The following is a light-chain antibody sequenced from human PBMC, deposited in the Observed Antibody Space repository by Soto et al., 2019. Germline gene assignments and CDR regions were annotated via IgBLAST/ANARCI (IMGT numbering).Light chain of an antibody. V-gene: IGLV1-51*01. CDR1: SSNIGNNY. CDR3: GTWDSRLSAVV. J-gene: IGLJ2*01. Sequence: QAVVTQPPSVSAAPGQTVTISCSGSSSNIGNNYVSWYQQLPGTAPKLLIYDNNKRPPGIPDRFSGSKSGTSATLGITGLQTGDEADYYCGTWDSRLSAVVFGGGTKLTVL. CDR2: DNN.